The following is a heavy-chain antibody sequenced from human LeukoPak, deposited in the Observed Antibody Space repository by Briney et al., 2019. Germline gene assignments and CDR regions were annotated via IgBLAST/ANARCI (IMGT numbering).Heavy chain of an antibody. CDR3: ARSPDAIAVAGTYDY. CDR1: GGSISSYY. CDR2: IYYNGST. V-gene: IGHV4-59*08. D-gene: IGHD6-19*01. Sequence: SETLSLTCTVSGGSISSYYWSWIRQPPGKGLEWIGYIYYNGSTNYNPSLKSRVTISVDTSKNQFSLKLSSVTAADTAVYYCARSPDAIAVAGTYDYWGQGTLVTVSS. J-gene: IGHJ4*02.